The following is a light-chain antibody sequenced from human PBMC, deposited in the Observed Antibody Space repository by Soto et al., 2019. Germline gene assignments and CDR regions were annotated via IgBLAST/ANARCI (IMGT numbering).Light chain of an antibody. Sequence: QLVLTQPPSASGTPGQRVTISCSGSSSNIGSNPVNWYQQLPGTAPELLIYSNNQRPSGVPDRFSGSKSGTSASLAISGLQSEDEADYYCAAWDDSLNGPVFGGGTKLTVL. J-gene: IGLJ2*01. CDR3: AAWDDSLNGPV. V-gene: IGLV1-44*01. CDR2: SNN. CDR1: SSNIGSNP.